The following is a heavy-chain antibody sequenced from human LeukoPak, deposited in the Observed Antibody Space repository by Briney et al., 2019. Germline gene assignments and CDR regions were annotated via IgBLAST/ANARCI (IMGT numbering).Heavy chain of an antibody. CDR2: ISISGGST. J-gene: IGHJ4*02. V-gene: IGHV3-23*01. CDR1: GFTFSSYT. Sequence: GGSLRLSCAASGFTFSSYTMSWVRQAPGKGLEWFSGISISGGSTYYADSVKGRFTISRDNSKNTLYLQMNGLRAGDTAAYYCATKGTGLSDYWGQGTLVTVSS. D-gene: IGHD1-1*01. CDR3: ATKGTGLSDY.